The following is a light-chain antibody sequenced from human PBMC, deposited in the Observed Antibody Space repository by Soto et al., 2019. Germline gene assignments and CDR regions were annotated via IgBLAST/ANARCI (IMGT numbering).Light chain of an antibody. CDR3: QHFANLLLT. V-gene: IGKV1-33*01. J-gene: IGKJ4*01. CDR2: DAS. Sequence: IPVTQSPSSLSASVGDRVTITCQASQDISNYLNWYQQKPGKAPKLLIYDASILETGVPSRFRGSGSGTDFTFTISSLQPEDIATSYCQHFANLLLTFGGGTKVEIK. CDR1: QDISNY.